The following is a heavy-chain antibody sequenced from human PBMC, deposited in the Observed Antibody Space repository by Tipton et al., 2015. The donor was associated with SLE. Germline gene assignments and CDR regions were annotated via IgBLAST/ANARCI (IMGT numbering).Heavy chain of an antibody. J-gene: IGHJ4*02. CDR3: ARGDCSSTSCLDY. D-gene: IGHD2-2*01. V-gene: IGHV4-59*01. Sequence: TLSLTCNVSGDSISSYYWSWIRQPPGKGLEWIGYIYYSGSTNYNPSLKSRVTISVDTSKNQFSLKLSSVTVADTAVYYCARGDCSSTSCLDYWGQGTLVTVSS. CDR2: IYYSGST. CDR1: GDSISSYY.